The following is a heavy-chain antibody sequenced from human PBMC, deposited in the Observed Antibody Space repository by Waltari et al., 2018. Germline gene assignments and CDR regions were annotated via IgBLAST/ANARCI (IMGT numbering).Heavy chain of an antibody. Sequence: QVTLKESGPALVKPTQTLPLTCTFSGFSISANGTGVNWIRQPPGKALEWLATIYWDDDKYYSTSLKSRLTISKDTSKNQVVLTMTIMDPVDTATYYCARGNRGSGWSYWGQGVLVTVSS. V-gene: IGHV2-70*01. CDR3: ARGNRGSGWSY. CDR1: GFSISANGTG. CDR2: IYWDDDK. J-gene: IGHJ4*02. D-gene: IGHD6-13*01.